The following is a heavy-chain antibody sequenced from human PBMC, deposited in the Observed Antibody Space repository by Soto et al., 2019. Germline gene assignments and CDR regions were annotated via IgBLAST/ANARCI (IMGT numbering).Heavy chain of an antibody. CDR1: GFTFSSYA. CDR3: AKSSGYYDILTGYYGATSGNYYYYGMDV. V-gene: IGHV3-23*01. J-gene: IGHJ6*02. Sequence: GGSLRLSCAASGFTFSSYAMSWVRQAPGKGLEWVSAISGSGGSTYYADSVKGRFTISRDNSKNTLYLQMNSLRAEDTAVYYCAKSSGYYDILTGYYGATSGNYYYYGMDVWGQGNTVTVSS. CDR2: ISGSGGST. D-gene: IGHD3-9*01.